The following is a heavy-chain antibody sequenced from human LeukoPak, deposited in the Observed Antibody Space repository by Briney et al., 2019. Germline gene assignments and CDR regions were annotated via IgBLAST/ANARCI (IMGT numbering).Heavy chain of an antibody. V-gene: IGHV4-34*01. CDR3: ARGQVPAARGYNWFDP. Sequence: SETLSLTCAVYGWSFNDYYWNWIRQPPGKGLEWIGEINARGDTNYNPSLKSRVNISVDASQKQFSLRLTSMIAADTALYYCARGQVPAARGYNWFDPWGQGTLVTVSS. CDR2: INARGDT. D-gene: IGHD2-2*01. J-gene: IGHJ5*02. CDR1: GWSFNDYY.